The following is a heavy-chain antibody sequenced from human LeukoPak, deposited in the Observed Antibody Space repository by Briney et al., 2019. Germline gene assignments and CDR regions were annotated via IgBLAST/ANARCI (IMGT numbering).Heavy chain of an antibody. CDR3: ARLYSSGWSASSD. CDR2: IYPGDSDP. CDR1: GYSFTSYW. V-gene: IGHV5-51*01. D-gene: IGHD6-19*01. J-gene: IGHJ4*02. Sequence: GESLKISCKGSGYSFTSYWIGWVRQMPGKGLEWMGIIYPGDSDPRYSPSFEGQVTISVDKSISNAYLQWSSLKASDTAMYYCARLYSSGWSASSDWGQGTLVTVSS.